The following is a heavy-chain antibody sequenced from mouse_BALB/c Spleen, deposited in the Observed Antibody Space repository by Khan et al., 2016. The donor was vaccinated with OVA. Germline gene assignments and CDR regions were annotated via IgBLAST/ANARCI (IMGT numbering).Heavy chain of an antibody. CDR2: ISTYSGNT. Sequence: QVRLQQSGPELVRPGVSVKISCKGSGYTFTDYAMHWVKQSHAKSLEWIGLISTYSGNTNYNQKFKGKATMTVDKSSSTAFMELARLTSADSAMYYCARPAYGNYYDYWGQGTTLTVSS. V-gene: IGHV1S137*01. CDR1: GYTFTDYA. CDR3: ARPAYGNYYDY. J-gene: IGHJ2*01. D-gene: IGHD2-1*01.